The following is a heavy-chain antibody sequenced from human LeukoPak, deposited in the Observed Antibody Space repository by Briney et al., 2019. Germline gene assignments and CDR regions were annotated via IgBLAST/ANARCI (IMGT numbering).Heavy chain of an antibody. CDR1: GYTFTDYY. CDR2: VDPEDGET. V-gene: IGHV1-69-2*01. D-gene: IGHD3-22*01. CDR3: ATYYYDSSGYPDFDY. Sequence: ASVKVSCKVSGYTFTDYYMHWVQQAPGKWLEWMGLVDPEDGETIYAEKFQGRVTITADTSTDTAYMELSSLRSEDTAVYYCATYYYDSSGYPDFDYWGQGTLVTVSS. J-gene: IGHJ4*02.